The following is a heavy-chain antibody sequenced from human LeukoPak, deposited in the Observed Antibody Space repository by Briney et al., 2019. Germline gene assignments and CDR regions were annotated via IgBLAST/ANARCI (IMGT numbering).Heavy chain of an antibody. CDR3: ARDSRSYGSGSYLD. D-gene: IGHD3-10*01. J-gene: IGHJ4*02. CDR2: IYLSGHT. CDR1: GGSITTGDW. Sequence: SETLSLTCAISGGSITTGDWWSWVRQPPGKGLEWIGEIYLSGHTNYNPSLKSRVTISVDKSKNQFSLKLRSVTAADTAVYYCARDSRSYGSGSYLDWGQGTLVTVSS. V-gene: IGHV4-4*02.